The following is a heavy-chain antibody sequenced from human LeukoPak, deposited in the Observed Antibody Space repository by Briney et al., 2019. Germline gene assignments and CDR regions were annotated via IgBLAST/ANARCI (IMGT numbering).Heavy chain of an antibody. CDR2: GFYTGGT. CDR3: ARQNYYSYYMDV. D-gene: IGHD2/OR15-2a*01. Sequence: SETLSLTCAVYGGSFSGYYWGWVRQPPGKGLEWIGTGFYTGGTYYNPSLKSRVTLSIDTSKDQFSLKLTSVTAADTAVYFCARQNYYSYYMDVWGKGTTVTVSS. J-gene: IGHJ6*03. V-gene: IGHV4-34*12. CDR1: GGSFSGYY.